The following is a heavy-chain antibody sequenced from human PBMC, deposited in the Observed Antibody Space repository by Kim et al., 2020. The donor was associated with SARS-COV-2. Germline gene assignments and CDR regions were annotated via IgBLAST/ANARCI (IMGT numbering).Heavy chain of an antibody. V-gene: IGHV1-69*13. CDR3: ARVKGRWLQLMGALDY. D-gene: IGHD5-12*01. J-gene: IGHJ4*02. CDR2: IIPIFGTA. Sequence: SVKVSCKASGGTFSSYAISWVRQAPGQGLEWMGGIIPIFGTANYAQKFQGRVTITADESTSTAYMELSSLRSEDTAVYYCARVKGRWLQLMGALDYWGQGTLVTVSS. CDR1: GGTFSSYA.